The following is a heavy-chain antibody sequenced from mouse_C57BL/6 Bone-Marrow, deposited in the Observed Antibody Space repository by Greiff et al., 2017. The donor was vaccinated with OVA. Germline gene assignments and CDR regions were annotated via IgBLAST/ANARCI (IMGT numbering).Heavy chain of an antibody. Sequence: VQLKESGPVLVKPGASVKMSCKASGYTFTDYYMNWVKQSHGKSLEWIGVINPYNGGTSYNQKFKGKATLTVEKSYRPDYMELNSLTSEDSAVYYCARGGDPFAYWGQGTLVTVSA. D-gene: IGHD2-13*01. J-gene: IGHJ3*01. CDR1: GYTFTDYY. CDR2: INPYNGGT. CDR3: ARGGDPFAY. V-gene: IGHV1-19*01.